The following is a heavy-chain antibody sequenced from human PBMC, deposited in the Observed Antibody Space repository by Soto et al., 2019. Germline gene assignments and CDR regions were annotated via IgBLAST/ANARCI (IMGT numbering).Heavy chain of an antibody. V-gene: IGHV5-51*01. Sequence: GESLKISCTGSGYSFTSYWNGWVRQMPGKGLEWMGIIYPGDSDTRYSPSFQGQVTISADKSISTAYLQWSSLKASDTAMYYCARRGYYDSSGYYFAFDIWGQGTMVT. CDR3: ARRGYYDSSGYYFAFDI. D-gene: IGHD3-22*01. CDR1: GYSFTSYW. CDR2: IYPGDSDT. J-gene: IGHJ3*02.